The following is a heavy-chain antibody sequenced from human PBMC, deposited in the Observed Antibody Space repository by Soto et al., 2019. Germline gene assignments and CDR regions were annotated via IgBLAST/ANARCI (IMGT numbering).Heavy chain of an antibody. CDR1: GFTFSNAW. D-gene: IGHD2-2*01. V-gene: IGHV3-15*07. J-gene: IGHJ6*02. Sequence: GGSLRLSCAASGFTFSNAWMNWVRQAPGKGLEWVGRIKSKTDGGTTDYAAPVKGRFTIPRDDSKNTLYLQMNSLKTEDTAVYYCTTLVPGYYYYGMDVWGQGTTVTVSS. CDR2: IKSKTDGGTT. CDR3: TTLVPGYYYYGMDV.